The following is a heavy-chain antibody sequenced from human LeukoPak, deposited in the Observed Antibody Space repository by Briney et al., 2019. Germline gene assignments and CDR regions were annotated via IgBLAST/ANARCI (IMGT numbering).Heavy chain of an antibody. CDR2: IRSKANSYAT. CDR1: GFTFSGSA. J-gene: IGHJ6*04. CDR3: TRDNGRITMVRGVTYYYYYGMDV. Sequence: GGSLRLSCAASGFTFSGSAMHWVRQASGKGLEWVGRIRSKANSYATAYAASVKGRFTISRDDSKNTAYLQMSSLKTEDTAVYYCTRDNGRITMVRGVTYYYYYGMDVWGKGTTVTVSS. D-gene: IGHD3-10*01. V-gene: IGHV3-73*01.